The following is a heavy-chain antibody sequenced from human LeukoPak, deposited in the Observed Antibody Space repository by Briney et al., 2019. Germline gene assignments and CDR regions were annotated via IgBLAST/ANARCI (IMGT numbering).Heavy chain of an antibody. D-gene: IGHD3-22*01. J-gene: IGHJ4*02. V-gene: IGHV3-33*06. CDR1: GFTFSSYS. CDR2: IWYDGSNK. CDR3: AKDSSGYYHQAFDY. Sequence: PGGSLRLSCAASGFTFSSYSMNWVRQAPGKGLEWVAVIWYDGSNKYYADSVKGRFTISRDNSKNTLYLQMNSLRAEDTAVYYCAKDSSGYYHQAFDYWGQGTLVTVSS.